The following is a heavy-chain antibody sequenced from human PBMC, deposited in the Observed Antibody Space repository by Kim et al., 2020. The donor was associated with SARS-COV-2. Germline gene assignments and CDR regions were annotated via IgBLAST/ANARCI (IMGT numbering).Heavy chain of an antibody. Sequence: GGSLRLSCAASGFTFSNAWMSWVRQAPGKGLEWVGRIKSKTDGGTTDYAAPVKGRFTISRDDSKNTLYLQMNSLKTEDTAVYYCTTDPLEADYVWGSYRQYKNFDYWGQGTLVTVSS. V-gene: IGHV3-15*01. J-gene: IGHJ4*02. CDR1: GFTFSNAW. CDR2: IKSKTDGGTT. D-gene: IGHD3-16*02. CDR3: TTDPLEADYVWGSYRQYKNFDY.